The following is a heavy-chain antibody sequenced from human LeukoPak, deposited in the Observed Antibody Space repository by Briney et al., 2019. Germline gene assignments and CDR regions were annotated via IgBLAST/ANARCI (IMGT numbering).Heavy chain of an antibody. CDR2: MNPNSGNT. J-gene: IGHJ3*02. Sequence: ASVKVSRKASGYTFTSYDINWVRQATGQGLEWMGWMNPNSGNTGYAQKFQGRVTMTRNTSISTAYMELSSLRSEDTAVYYCARESADTPDAFDIWGQGTMVTVSS. V-gene: IGHV1-8*01. CDR1: GYTFTSYD. CDR3: ARESADTPDAFDI. D-gene: IGHD6-13*01.